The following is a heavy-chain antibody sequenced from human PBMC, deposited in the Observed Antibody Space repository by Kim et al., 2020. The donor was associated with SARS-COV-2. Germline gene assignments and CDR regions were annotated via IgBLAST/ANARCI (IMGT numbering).Heavy chain of an antibody. CDR3: AKDMVEEYSGYDLDF. J-gene: IGHJ4*02. V-gene: IGHV3-9*01. CDR1: GFTFGDYT. D-gene: IGHD5-12*01. Sequence: GGSLRLSCAASGFTFGDYTMHWVRQAPGKGLEWVSGITRNGDIIDYAGSVKGRFTISRDNAKNSLYLQMNGLRAEDTASYYCAKDMVEEYSGYDLDFWGQGTLVTVSS. CDR2: ITRNGDII.